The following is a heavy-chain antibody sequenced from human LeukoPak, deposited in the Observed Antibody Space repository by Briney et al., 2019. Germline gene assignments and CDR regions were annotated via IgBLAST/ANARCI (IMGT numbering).Heavy chain of an antibody. CDR1: GFTVSSNY. CDR3: TKLKGRYGEGFFVY. CDR2: LYSGGAT. V-gene: IGHV3-53*01. D-gene: IGHD6-19*01. Sequence: GGSLTLSCAVSGFTVSSNYMSWVRKPAGQGLEWVSVLYSGGATFYADSVKGRFTISRDTSKNTLYLQMNDPGAGDTGVYYCTKLKGRYGEGFFVYWGQGALVTVSS. J-gene: IGHJ4*02.